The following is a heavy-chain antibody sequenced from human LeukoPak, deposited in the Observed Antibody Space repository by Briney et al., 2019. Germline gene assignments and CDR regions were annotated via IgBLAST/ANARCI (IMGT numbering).Heavy chain of an antibody. CDR3: ARGIYDRGLDY. J-gene: IGHJ4*02. Sequence: GASVKVSCKASGGTFSRNDISWVRQAPGQGLEWMGGIMPLFGTAKNAQKFQGRVTITADKSTSTAYMELSSLRSEDTAVYYCARGIYDRGLDYWGQGTLVTVSS. CDR2: IMPLFGTA. D-gene: IGHD3-22*01. CDR1: GGTFSRND. V-gene: IGHV1-69*06.